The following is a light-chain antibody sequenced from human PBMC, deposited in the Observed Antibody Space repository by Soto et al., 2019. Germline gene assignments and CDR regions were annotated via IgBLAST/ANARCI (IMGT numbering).Light chain of an antibody. Sequence: EIVLTQSPGTLSFSPGERATLSCRASQSVSSSYLAGYQQKPGQAPRLLIYGASTRASGIPDRFSGSGSGTDFTLTIIILEPEDSAVYYCQQYVSTVPWTFGLGTKVEIK. CDR3: QQYVSTVPWT. CDR1: QSVSSSY. J-gene: IGKJ1*01. V-gene: IGKV3-20*01. CDR2: GAS.